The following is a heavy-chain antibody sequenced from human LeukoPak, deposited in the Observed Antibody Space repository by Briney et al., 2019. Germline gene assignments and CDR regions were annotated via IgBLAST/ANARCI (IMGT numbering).Heavy chain of an antibody. CDR3: ARAYSSSRYYYYYYMDV. D-gene: IGHD6-6*01. CDR1: GGTFSSYA. CDR2: IIPVLGIA. J-gene: IGHJ6*03. Sequence: ASVKVSCKASGGTFSSYAISWVRQAPGQGLEWMGRIIPVLGIANYAQKLQGRVTMTTDTSTSTAYMELRSLRSDDTAVYYCARAYSSSRYYYYYYMDVWGKGTTVTVSS. V-gene: IGHV1-69*04.